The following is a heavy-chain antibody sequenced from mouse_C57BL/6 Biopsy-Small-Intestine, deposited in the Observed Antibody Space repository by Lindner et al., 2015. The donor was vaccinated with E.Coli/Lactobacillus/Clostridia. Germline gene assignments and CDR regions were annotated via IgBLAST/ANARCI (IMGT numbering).Heavy chain of an antibody. D-gene: IGHD1-3*01. CDR3: TRGEDNSFAY. V-gene: IGHV1-81*01. CDR2: IFPGSDNA. J-gene: IGHJ3*01. Sequence: VQLQESGAELARPGTSVKLSCKASGYTFTTYGISWVKQRTGQGLEWIGKIFPGSDNAYFNEIFKDKATLTADKSSSTAFMALRSLTSEDSAVYFCTRGEDNSFAYWGQGTLVTVSA. CDR1: GYTFTTYG.